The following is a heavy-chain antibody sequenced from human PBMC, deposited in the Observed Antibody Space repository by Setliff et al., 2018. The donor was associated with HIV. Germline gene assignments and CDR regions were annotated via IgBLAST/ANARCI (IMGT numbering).Heavy chain of an antibody. V-gene: IGHV4-4*07. CDR3: ARVTIPWGFNYYFDS. D-gene: IGHD3-10*01. CDR2: FYTSESESS. J-gene: IGHJ4*02. CDR1: GGSINSYH. Sequence: SETLSLTCSVSGGSINSYHWTWIRQPAGKGLEWVGRFYTSESESSNYNPSLKSRVTMSVDTSKNQFSLKLKSVTAADTAVYYCARVTIPWGFNYYFDSWGQGTLVTVSS.